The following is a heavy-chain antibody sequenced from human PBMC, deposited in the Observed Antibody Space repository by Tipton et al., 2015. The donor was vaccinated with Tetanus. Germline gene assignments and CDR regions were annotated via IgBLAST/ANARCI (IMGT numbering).Heavy chain of an antibody. D-gene: IGHD2-21*01. CDR2: IWYDGSNK. V-gene: IGHV3-33*01. CDR1: GFTFSSYG. J-gene: IGHJ3*02. Sequence: AASGFTFSSYGMHWVRQAPGKGLEWVAVIWYDGSNKYYADSVKGRFTISRDNSKNTLYLQMNSLRAEDTAVYYCARSHGGEGAFDIWGQGTMVTVSS. CDR3: ARSHGGEGAFDI.